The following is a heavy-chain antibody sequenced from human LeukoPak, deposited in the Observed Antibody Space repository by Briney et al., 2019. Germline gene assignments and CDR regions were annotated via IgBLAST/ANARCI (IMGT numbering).Heavy chain of an antibody. CDR3: ARGGYSGYVAWFDP. Sequence: SETLSLTCTVSGGSISSGSYYWSWIRQPAGKGLEWIGRTYTSGSTNYNPSLKSRVTISVDTSKNQFSLKLSSVTAADTAAYYCARGGYSGYVAWFDPWGQGTLVTVSS. J-gene: IGHJ5*02. V-gene: IGHV4-61*02. CDR1: GGSISSGSYY. CDR2: TYTSGST. D-gene: IGHD5-12*01.